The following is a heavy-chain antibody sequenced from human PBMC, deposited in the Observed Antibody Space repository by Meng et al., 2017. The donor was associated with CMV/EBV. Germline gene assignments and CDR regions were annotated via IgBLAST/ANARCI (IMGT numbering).Heavy chain of an antibody. Sequence: QITVKESGPTLVKPTQTLTLSCTFSGISLSTSGVGVGWIRQPPGKALEWLALIYWDDDKRYSPSLKSRLTITKDTSKNQVVLTMTNMDPVDTATYYCARIAAAGRFDYWGQGTLVTVSS. CDR1: GISLSTSGVG. V-gene: IGHV2-5*02. D-gene: IGHD6-13*01. CDR3: ARIAAAGRFDY. J-gene: IGHJ4*02. CDR2: IYWDDDK.